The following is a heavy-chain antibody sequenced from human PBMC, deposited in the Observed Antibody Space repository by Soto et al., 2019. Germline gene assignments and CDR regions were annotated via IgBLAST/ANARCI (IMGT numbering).Heavy chain of an antibody. CDR2: IFTGGAT. CDR1: GFSVSSNY. D-gene: IGHD3-22*01. J-gene: IGHJ4*02. CDR3: ARELHDSSGYPMYYFAS. V-gene: IGHV3-53*01. Sequence: GGSLRLSCAASGFSVSSNYMSWVRQAPGKGLEWVSVIFTGGATYSADSVKGRFTMSRDSSKSTLYLQMNSLRAEDTAIYYCARELHDSSGYPMYYFASWGQGTPVTVSS.